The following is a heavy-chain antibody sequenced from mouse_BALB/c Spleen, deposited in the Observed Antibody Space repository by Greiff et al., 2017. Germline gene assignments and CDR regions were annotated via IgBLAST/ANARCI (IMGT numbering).Heavy chain of an antibody. D-gene: IGHD2-4*01. Sequence: EVKLVESGGGLVQPGGSLKLSCAASGFTFSSYTMSWVRQTPEKRLEWVAYISNGGGSTYYPDTVKGRFTISRDNAKNTLYLQMSSLKSEDTAMYYCASGIYDYGGFAYWGQGTLVTVSA. CDR2: ISNGGGST. CDR3: ASGIYDYGGFAY. J-gene: IGHJ3*01. CDR1: GFTFSSYT. V-gene: IGHV5-12-2*01.